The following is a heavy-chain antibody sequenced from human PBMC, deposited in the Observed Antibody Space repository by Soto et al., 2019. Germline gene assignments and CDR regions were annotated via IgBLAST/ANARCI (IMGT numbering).Heavy chain of an antibody. Sequence: SETLSLTCAVYGGSFSGYYWSWIRQPPGKGLEWIGEINHSGSTNYNPSLKSRVTISVDTSKNQFSLKLSSVTAADTAVYYCATLPGSYQGMDVWGQGTTVTVSS. V-gene: IGHV4-34*01. CDR1: GGSFSGYY. J-gene: IGHJ6*02. CDR3: ATLPGSYQGMDV. CDR2: INHSGST. D-gene: IGHD1-26*01.